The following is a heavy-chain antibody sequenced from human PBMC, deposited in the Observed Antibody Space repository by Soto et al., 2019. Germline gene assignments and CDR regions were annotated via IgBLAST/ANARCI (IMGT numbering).Heavy chain of an antibody. J-gene: IGHJ6*04. V-gene: IGHV5-10-1*01. CDR1: GYSFTSYW. CDR2: IDPSDSYT. D-gene: IGHD6-6*01. CDR3: ARHSARRGGYYYYYGMDV. Sequence: GESLKISCKGSGYSFTSYWISWVRQMPGKGLEWMGRIDPSDSYTNYSPSFQGHVTISADKSISTAYLQWSSLKASDTAMYYCARHSARRGGYYYYYGMDVWGYGPTVTFSS.